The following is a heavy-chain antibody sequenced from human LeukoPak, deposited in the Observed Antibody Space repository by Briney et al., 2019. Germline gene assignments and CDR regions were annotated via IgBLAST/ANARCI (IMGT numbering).Heavy chain of an antibody. D-gene: IGHD3-10*01. CDR2: IYYSGST. CDR3: ARRGIYGSGSSVDY. V-gene: IGHV4-39*07. Sequence: SETLPLTCTVSGGSISSSSYYWGWIRQPPGKGLEWIGSIYYSGSTYYNPSLRSRVTISVDTSKNQFSLKLSSVTAADTAVYYCARRGIYGSGSSVDYWGQGTLVTVSS. CDR1: GGSISSSSYY. J-gene: IGHJ4*02.